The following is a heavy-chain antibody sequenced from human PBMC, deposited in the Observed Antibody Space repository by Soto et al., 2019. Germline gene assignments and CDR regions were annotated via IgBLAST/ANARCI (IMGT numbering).Heavy chain of an antibody. D-gene: IGHD1-26*01. CDR1: GGSFSGYY. CDR3: ARLIVGAKGDY. CDR2: INHSGST. J-gene: IGHJ4*02. V-gene: IGHV4-34*01. Sequence: QVQLQQWGAGLLKPSETLSLTCAVYGGSFSGYYWSWIRQPPGKGLEWIGEINHSGSTNYNPSFKSRVTISVDTSKNQFSLKLSSVTAADTAVYYCARLIVGAKGDYWGQGTLVTVSS.